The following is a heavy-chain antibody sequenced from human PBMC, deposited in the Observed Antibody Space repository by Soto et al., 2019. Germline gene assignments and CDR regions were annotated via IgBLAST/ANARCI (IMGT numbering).Heavy chain of an antibody. J-gene: IGHJ4*02. D-gene: IGHD4-17*01. Sequence: EVQLVESGGGLVQPGGSLRLSCAASGFTVSSNYMSWVRQAPGKGLEWVSVIYSGGSTYYADSVKGRFTISRDNSKNTLYLQMNSLRAHDTAVYYCARESPAVGDYTVDYWGQGTLVTVSS. CDR3: ARESPAVGDYTVDY. CDR1: GFTVSSNY. CDR2: IYSGGST. V-gene: IGHV3-66*01.